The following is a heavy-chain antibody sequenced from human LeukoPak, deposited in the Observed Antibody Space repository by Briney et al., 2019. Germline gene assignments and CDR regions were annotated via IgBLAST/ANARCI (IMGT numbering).Heavy chain of an antibody. V-gene: IGHV4-59*12. Sequence: MTSETLSLTCTVSGGSISSYYWSWIRQPPGKGLEWIGYIYYSGSTNYNPSLKSRVTISVDTSKNQFSLKLSSVTAADTAVYYCARDRRGYYDSSGHLDYWGQGTLVTVSS. J-gene: IGHJ4*02. D-gene: IGHD3-22*01. CDR2: IYYSGST. CDR3: ARDRRGYYDSSGHLDY. CDR1: GGSISSYY.